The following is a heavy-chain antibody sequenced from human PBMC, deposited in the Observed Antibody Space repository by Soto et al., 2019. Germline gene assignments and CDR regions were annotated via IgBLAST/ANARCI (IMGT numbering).Heavy chain of an antibody. Sequence: PSETLSLTCTVSGGSISSSSYYWGWIRQPPGKGLEWIGSIYYSGSTYYNPSLKSRVTISVDTSKNQFSLKLSSVTAADTAVYYCARIRYDYIWGSLTIDYWGQGTLVTVSS. CDR3: ARIRYDYIWGSLTIDY. D-gene: IGHD3-16*01. J-gene: IGHJ4*02. CDR2: IYYSGST. CDR1: GGSISSSSYY. V-gene: IGHV4-39*01.